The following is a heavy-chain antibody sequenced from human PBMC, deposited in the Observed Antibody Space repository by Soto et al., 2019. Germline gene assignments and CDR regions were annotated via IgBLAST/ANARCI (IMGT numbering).Heavy chain of an antibody. CDR2: IYYSGRT. CDR3: ASVIGGDSECYFDY. V-gene: IGHV4-31*02. CDR1: GGYY. J-gene: IGHJ4*02. D-gene: IGHD4-17*01. Sequence: GGYYWGWIRQHPGKGLEWIGNIYYSGRTYYNPSLKSRVIMSVDTSKNHFSLNLSSVTAADTAIYYCASVIGGDSECYFDYWGQGTLVTVSS.